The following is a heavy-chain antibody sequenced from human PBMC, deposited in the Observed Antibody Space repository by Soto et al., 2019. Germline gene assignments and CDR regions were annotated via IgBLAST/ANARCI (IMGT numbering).Heavy chain of an antibody. V-gene: IGHV1-3*01. J-gene: IGHJ4*02. CDR1: GYTFTSYA. D-gene: IGHD3-10*01. CDR3: ASKHYGSGSYSRGYYFDY. CDR2: TNAGNGNT. Sequence: ASVKVSCKASGYTFTSYAMHWVRQAPGQRLEWMGWTNAGNGNTKYSQKFQGRVTITRDTSASTAYMELSSLRSEDTAVYYCASKHYGSGSYSRGYYFDYWGQGTLVTVSS.